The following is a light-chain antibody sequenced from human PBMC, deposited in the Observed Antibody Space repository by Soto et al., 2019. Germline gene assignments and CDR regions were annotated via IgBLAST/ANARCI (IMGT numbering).Light chain of an antibody. J-gene: IGKJ4*01. Sequence: EIVMTQSPATLSVSPGEMATLSFRASQSVSSNLAWYQQKPGQAPRLLIYGASTRATGIAARFSGSGSGTEFTLTISSLQSEDFAVYYCQQYNNWPPLTFGGGTKVDIK. CDR1: QSVSSN. CDR3: QQYNNWPPLT. V-gene: IGKV3-15*01. CDR2: GAS.